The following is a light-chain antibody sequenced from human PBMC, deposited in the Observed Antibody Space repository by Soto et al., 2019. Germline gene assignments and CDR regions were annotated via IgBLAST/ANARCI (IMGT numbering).Light chain of an antibody. V-gene: IGLV2-18*02. CDR2: EVS. J-gene: IGLJ2*01. CDR3: SSYTSSSTPLVV. Sequence: QSALTQPPSVSGSPGQSVTISCTGTSSDVGSYNRVSWYQQPPGTAPKLMIYEVSNRPSGVPDRFSGSKSGNTASLTISGLQAEDEADYYCSSYTSSSTPLVVFGGGTKLPS. CDR1: SSDVGSYNR.